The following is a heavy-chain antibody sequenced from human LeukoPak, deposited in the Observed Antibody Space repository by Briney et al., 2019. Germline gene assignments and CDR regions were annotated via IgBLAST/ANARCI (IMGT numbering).Heavy chain of an antibody. D-gene: IGHD3-22*01. CDR3: AKAITGNYYDSSGYYYFDY. V-gene: IGHV3-23*01. CDR2: ISGSGGST. Sequence: PGGSLRLSCAASGFTFSSYAMSWVRQAPGKGLEWVSAISGSGGSTYYVDSLKGRFTISRDNFKNTLYLKMNSLRAEDTAVYYCAKAITGNYYDSSGYYYFDYWGQGTLVTVSS. J-gene: IGHJ4*02. CDR1: GFTFSSYA.